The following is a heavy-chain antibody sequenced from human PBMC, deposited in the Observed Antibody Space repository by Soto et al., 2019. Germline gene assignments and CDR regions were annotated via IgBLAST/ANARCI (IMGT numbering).Heavy chain of an antibody. V-gene: IGHV1-2*02. CDR2: FNPNSGDT. CDR3: AREASAVISLDY. CDR1: GYIFTAYS. Sequence: ASVKVSCKASGYIFTAYSMHWVRQAPGQGLEWVGWFNPNSGDTIYAQKFQGRVTLTGDTSISTAYMELYSLTSDDTAVYYCAREASAVISLDYWGQGTLVTVSS. D-gene: IGHD6-19*01. J-gene: IGHJ4*02.